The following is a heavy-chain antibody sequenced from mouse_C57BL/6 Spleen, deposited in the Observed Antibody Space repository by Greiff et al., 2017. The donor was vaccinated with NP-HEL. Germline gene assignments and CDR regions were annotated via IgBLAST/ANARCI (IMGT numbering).Heavy chain of an antibody. D-gene: IGHD1-1*01. Sequence: DVQLQESGGGLVKPGGSLKLSCAASGFTFSDYGMHWVRQAPEKGLEWVAYISSGSSTIYYADTVKGRFTISRDNAKNTLFLQMTSLRSEDTAMYYCARAYYGSSSAYWGQGTLVTVSA. CDR2: ISSGSSTI. J-gene: IGHJ3*01. CDR1: GFTFSDYG. V-gene: IGHV5-17*01. CDR3: ARAYYGSSSAY.